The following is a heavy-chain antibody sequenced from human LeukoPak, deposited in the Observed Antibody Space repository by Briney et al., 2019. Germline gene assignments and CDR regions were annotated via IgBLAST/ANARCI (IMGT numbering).Heavy chain of an antibody. V-gene: IGHV3-74*01. J-gene: IGHJ4*02. Sequence: GGSLRLSCAASGFSISTYWIHWVRQAPGKGLVWVSRINPDGSTTYYADSVKGRITISRDNAKNTLYLQMNSLRAEDTAMYYCARDSPERGYSYGPLDNYFDYWGQGTLVTVSS. CDR1: GFSISTYW. D-gene: IGHD5-18*01. CDR2: INPDGSTT. CDR3: ARDSPERGYSYGPLDNYFDY.